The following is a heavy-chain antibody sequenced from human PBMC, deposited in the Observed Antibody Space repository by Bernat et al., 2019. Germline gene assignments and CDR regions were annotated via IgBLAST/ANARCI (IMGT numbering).Heavy chain of an antibody. D-gene: IGHD2-15*01. V-gene: IGHV3-21*01. J-gene: IGHJ5*02. CDR3: ARGTGQVVAGHNWFDP. Sequence: EVQLVESGGGLVKPGGSLRLSCAASGFTFSSYSMNWVRQAPGKGLEWVSSISSSSSYIYYADSVKGRFTISRDNAKNSLYLQMNSLRAEDTAVYYCARGTGQVVAGHNWFDPWGQGTLVTVSS. CDR2: ISSSSSYI. CDR1: GFTFSSYS.